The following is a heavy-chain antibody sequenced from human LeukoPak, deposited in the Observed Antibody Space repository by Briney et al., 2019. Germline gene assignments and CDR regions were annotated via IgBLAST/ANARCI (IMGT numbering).Heavy chain of an antibody. CDR3: AREGWDIVVVPAAMQYYYYYYMDV. Sequence: AGGSLRLSCAASGFTFSTYSMNWVRQAPGKGLEWVSSISSSSTYIYYADSVKGRFTISRDNAKNSLYLQMNSLRAEDTAVYYCAREGWDIVVVPAAMQYYYYYYMDVWGKGTTVTISS. D-gene: IGHD2-2*01. CDR2: ISSSSTYI. V-gene: IGHV3-21*01. J-gene: IGHJ6*03. CDR1: GFTFSTYS.